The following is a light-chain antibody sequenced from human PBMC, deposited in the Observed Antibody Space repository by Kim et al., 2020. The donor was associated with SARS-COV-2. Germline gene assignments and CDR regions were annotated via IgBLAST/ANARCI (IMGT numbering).Light chain of an antibody. CDR1: SSNIGSNY. J-gene: IGLJ1*01. V-gene: IGLV1-47*01. CDR2: RNN. CDR3: AAWDDSPNGYV. Sequence: QSVLTQPPSASGTPGQRVTISCSGSSSNIGSNYVYWYQQLPGTAPKLLISRNNQRPSGVPDRFSGSKSGTSASLAISGLRSEDEADYYCAAWDDSPNGYVFGTGTKVTVL.